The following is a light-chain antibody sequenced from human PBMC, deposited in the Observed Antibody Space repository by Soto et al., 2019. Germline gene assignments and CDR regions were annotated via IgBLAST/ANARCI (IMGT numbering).Light chain of an antibody. CDR3: QHRSNWPRT. V-gene: IGKV3-11*01. CDR1: QSVNSY. Sequence: EILLTQSPATLSLSPGERATLSCRASQSVNSYLAWYQQKPGQAPRLLIYDASNRATGIPARFSGSGSGTDFTLTISSLEPEDFAVYYCQHRSNWPRTFGQGTKVEIK. CDR2: DAS. J-gene: IGKJ1*01.